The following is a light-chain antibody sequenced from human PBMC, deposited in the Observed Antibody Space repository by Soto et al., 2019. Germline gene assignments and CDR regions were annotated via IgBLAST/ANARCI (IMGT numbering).Light chain of an antibody. CDR2: DVS. Sequence: QSVLTQPASVSGSPGQSITISCTGTSSDVGDYNYVSWYQQHPGKAPKLMIYDVSNRPSGVSNRFSGSKSGNTASLTISRLQAEDEADYYCSSYTSSSTLVVFGTGTKLTVL. CDR3: SSYTSSSTLVV. J-gene: IGLJ1*01. V-gene: IGLV2-14*01. CDR1: SSDVGDYNY.